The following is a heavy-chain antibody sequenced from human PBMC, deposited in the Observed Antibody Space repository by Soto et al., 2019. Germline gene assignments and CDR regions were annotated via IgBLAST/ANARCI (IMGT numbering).Heavy chain of an antibody. CDR1: GYTFTSYD. D-gene: IGHD5-12*01. Sequence: ASLKVSCKASGYTFTSYDMHWVRQAPGQGLEWMGIINPSGGSTSYAQKFQGRVTMTRDTSTSTVYMELSSLRSEDTAVYYCARDETGYDTFDYWGQGTLVTVS. V-gene: IGHV1-46*01. J-gene: IGHJ4*02. CDR2: INPSGGST. CDR3: ARDETGYDTFDY.